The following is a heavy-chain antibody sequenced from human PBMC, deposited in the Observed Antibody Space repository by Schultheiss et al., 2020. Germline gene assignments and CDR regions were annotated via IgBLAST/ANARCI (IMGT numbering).Heavy chain of an antibody. CDR1: GGSISSYY. D-gene: IGHD3-10*01. CDR3: ARGITLVRRRYYYYMDV. V-gene: IGHV4-59*01. CDR2: IYYSGST. J-gene: IGHJ6*03. Sequence: SETLSLTCTVSGGSISSYYWSWIRQPPGKGLEWIGYIYYSGSTNYNPSLKSRVTISVDTSKNQFSLKLSSVTAADTAVYYCARGITLVRRRYYYYMDVWGKGTTVTVSS.